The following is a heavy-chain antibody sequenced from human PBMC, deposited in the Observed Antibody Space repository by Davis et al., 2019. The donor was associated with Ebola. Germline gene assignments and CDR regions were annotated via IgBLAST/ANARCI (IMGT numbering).Heavy chain of an antibody. D-gene: IGHD3-10*01. CDR1: GYTFTSYY. Sequence: VKVSCKASGYTFTSYYMHWVRQAPGQGLEWMGWINPNSGGTNYAQKFQGWVTMTRDTSISTAYMELSRLRSDDTAVYYCARVPLKYYGSDYGMDVWGQGTTVTVSS. CDR2: INPNSGGT. V-gene: IGHV1-2*04. J-gene: IGHJ6*02. CDR3: ARVPLKYYGSDYGMDV.